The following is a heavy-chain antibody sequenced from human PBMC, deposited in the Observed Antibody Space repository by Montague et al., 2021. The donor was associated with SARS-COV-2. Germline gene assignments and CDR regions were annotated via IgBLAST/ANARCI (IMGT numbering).Heavy chain of an antibody. J-gene: IGHJ4*02. V-gene: IGHV4-38-2*02. Sequence: SETLSLTCTVSGYSITHAYYWGWIRQPPGKGLEWIGNIWHGGSTYYNPSLKSRVTISVDTSNNQFSLKLTSVTAADTAVYYCARRKERGTYWNFDNWGQGTLVTVSS. CDR3: ARRKERGTYWNFDN. CDR1: GYSITHAYY. CDR2: IWHGGST. D-gene: IGHD1-1*01.